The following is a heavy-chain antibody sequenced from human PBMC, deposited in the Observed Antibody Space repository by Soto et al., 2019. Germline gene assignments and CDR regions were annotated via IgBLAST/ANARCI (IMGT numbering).Heavy chain of an antibody. V-gene: IGHV3-74*01. J-gene: IGHJ4*02. Sequence: EVQLVESGGGLVQPGGSLRLSCAASGFTFSTYWMHWVRQTPGKGLVWVSRIDAAGSLTTYADSVKGRFTISRDNAKNRLYLQMNSVRAEDTAVYYCARDKTMAGPTTFDYCGQGILVTVSS. CDR1: GFTFSTYW. CDR3: ARDKTMAGPTTFDY. D-gene: IGHD6-19*01. CDR2: IDAAGSLT.